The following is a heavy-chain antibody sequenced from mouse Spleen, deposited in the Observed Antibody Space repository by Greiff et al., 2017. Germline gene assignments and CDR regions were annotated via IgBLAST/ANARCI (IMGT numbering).Heavy chain of an antibody. J-gene: IGHJ2*01. CDR1: GFTFSSYA. CDR2: ISDGGSYT. Sequence: EVKVVESGGGLVKPGGSLKLSCAASGFTFSSYAMSWVRQTPEKRLEWVATISDGGSYTYYPDNVKGRFTISRDNAKNNLYLQMSHLKSEDTAMYYCARDRARLYYFDYWGQGTTLTVSS. CDR3: ARDRARLYYFDY. V-gene: IGHV5-4*01.